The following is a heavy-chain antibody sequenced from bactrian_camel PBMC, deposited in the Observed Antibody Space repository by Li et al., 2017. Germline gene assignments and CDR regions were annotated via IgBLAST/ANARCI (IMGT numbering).Heavy chain of an antibody. CDR1: GLEFGGVG. J-gene: IGHJ4*01. Sequence: HVQLVESGGGSVQPGESLTLSCMVSGLEFGGVGMNWVRLVPGKGLEWVSGISNGGVNTFYISSVKGRFTISRDNNKNILYLQMDSLSTEDTGVYYCATTYAYWGQGTQVTVS. V-gene: IGHV3S1*01. CDR3: ATTYAY. CDR2: ISNGGVNT.